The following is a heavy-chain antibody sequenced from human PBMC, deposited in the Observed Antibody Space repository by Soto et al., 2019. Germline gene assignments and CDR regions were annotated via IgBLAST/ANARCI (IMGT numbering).Heavy chain of an antibody. CDR2: ISYDGSNQ. J-gene: IGHJ4*02. Sequence: GGSLRLSCAASGFTFSSYAMHWVRQSPGKGLDWVAAISYDGSNQYYADSVKGRFTISRDNSQNTLFLQMNSLRAEDTAVYYCARDLYYYGSGSGYFDYWGQGTLVTVSS. CDR1: GFTFSSYA. D-gene: IGHD3-10*01. V-gene: IGHV3-30-3*01. CDR3: ARDLYYYGSGSGYFDY.